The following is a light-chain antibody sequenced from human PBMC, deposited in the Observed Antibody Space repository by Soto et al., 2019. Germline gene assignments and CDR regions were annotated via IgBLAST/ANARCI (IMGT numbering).Light chain of an antibody. J-gene: IGLJ1*01. CDR2: EVS. Sequence: QSALTQPASVSGSPGQSITISCTGTSSDVGGHNYVSWYQHHPGKAPKLMIYEVSNRPSGVSNRFSGSKSGNTASLTISGLQAEDEADYYCSSYTTSSTPHVFGTGTQLTVL. V-gene: IGLV2-14*01. CDR3: SSYTTSSTPHV. CDR1: SSDVGGHNY.